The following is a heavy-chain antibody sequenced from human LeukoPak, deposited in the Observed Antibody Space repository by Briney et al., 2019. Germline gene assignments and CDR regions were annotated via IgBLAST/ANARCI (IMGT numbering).Heavy chain of an antibody. CDR3: ATLYSSSWYSFDY. V-gene: IGHV3-21*01. CDR2: ISSSSSYI. D-gene: IGHD6-13*01. CDR1: GFTFSSYS. J-gene: IGHJ4*02. Sequence: GGSLRLSCAASGFTFSSYSMNWVRQAPGKGLEWVSSISSSSSYIYYADSVKGRFTISRDNAKNSLYLQMNSLRAEDTAVYYCATLYSSSWYSFDYWGQGTLVTVSS.